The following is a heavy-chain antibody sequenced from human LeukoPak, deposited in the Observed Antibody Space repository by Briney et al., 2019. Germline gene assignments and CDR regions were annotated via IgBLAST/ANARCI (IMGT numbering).Heavy chain of an antibody. CDR2: IYYSGST. CDR1: GGSFSSGSYY. V-gene: IGHV4-61*01. D-gene: IGHD4-17*01. Sequence: SETLSLTCPVSGGSFSSGSYYWSWIRQPPGKGLEWIGYIYYSGSTNYNPSLKSRVTISVDTSKNQFSLKLSSVTAADTAVYYCARDRTYGDYVVESYYGMDVWGQGTTVTVSS. J-gene: IGHJ6*02. CDR3: ARDRTYGDYVVESYYGMDV.